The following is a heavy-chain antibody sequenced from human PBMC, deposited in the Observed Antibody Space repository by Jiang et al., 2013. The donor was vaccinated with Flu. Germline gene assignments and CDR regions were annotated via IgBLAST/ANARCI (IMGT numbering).Heavy chain of an antibody. CDR3: ARILAVGGDCYSGFDY. V-gene: IGHV2-70*11. CDR2: IDWDDDK. CDR1: GFSLSTSGMC. Sequence: KPTQTLTLTCTFSGFSLSTSGMCVSWIRQPPGKALEWLARIDWDDDKYYSTSLKTRLTISKDTSKNQVILTMTNMDPVDTATYYCARILAVGGDCYSGFDYWGQGTLVTVSS. D-gene: IGHD2-21*02. J-gene: IGHJ4*02.